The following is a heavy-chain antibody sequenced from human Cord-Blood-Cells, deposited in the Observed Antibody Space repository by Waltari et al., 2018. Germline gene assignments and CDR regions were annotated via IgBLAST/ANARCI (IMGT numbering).Heavy chain of an antibody. D-gene: IGHD4-4*01. V-gene: IGHV1-8*01. CDR1: GYTFTSYD. J-gene: IGHJ5*02. CDR2: MNPNGGNT. CDR3: ARNDYTKGWFDP. Sequence: QVQLVQSGAEVKKAGASVKVSCKASGYTFTSYDINWVRQATGQGLEWMGWMNPNGGNTGYARKFQGRVTMTRNTSISTAYMELSSLRSEDTAVYYCARNDYTKGWFDPWGQGTLVTVSS.